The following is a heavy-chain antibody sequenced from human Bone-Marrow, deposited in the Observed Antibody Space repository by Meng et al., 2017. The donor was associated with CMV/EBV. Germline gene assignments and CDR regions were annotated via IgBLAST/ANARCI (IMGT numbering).Heavy chain of an antibody. V-gene: IGHV1-2*02. CDR2: INPNSGGT. D-gene: IGHD6-6*01. J-gene: IGHJ4*02. CDR3: ARGVAAPDY. Sequence: QVRLCQSGAEWKKPGPSWKASCKSAGYTFTGYYMHWVRQAPGQGLEWMGWINPNSGGTNYAQKFQGRVTMTRDTSISTAYMELSRLRSDDTAVYYCARGVAAPDYWGQGTLVTVSS. CDR1: GYTFTGYY.